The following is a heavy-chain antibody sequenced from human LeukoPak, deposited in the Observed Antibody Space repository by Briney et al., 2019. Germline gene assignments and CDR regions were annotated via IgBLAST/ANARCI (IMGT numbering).Heavy chain of an antibody. J-gene: IGHJ4*02. V-gene: IGHV3-23*01. CDR3: AKVWDNYDILTGPLDY. CDR2: ISGSGGST. CDR1: GFTFSSYA. D-gene: IGHD3-9*01. Sequence: GGSLRLSCAASGFTFSSYAMSWVRQAPGKGLEWVSAISGSGGSTYYADSVKGRFTISRDNSKNTLYLQMNSLRAEDTAVYYCAKVWDNYDILTGPLDYWGQGTLVTVSS.